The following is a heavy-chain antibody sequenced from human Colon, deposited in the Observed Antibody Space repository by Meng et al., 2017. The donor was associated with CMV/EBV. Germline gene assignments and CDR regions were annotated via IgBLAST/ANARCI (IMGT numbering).Heavy chain of an antibody. Sequence: GGSLRLSCAASRFTFSSWVRQAPAKGLEWVSGISIIGGSTYYADSVKCRFTISRDNSKNTLYRQMNSLRAEDTALSYCVEATPSPNQQYYFNCWSQGTLVTVSS. V-gene: IGHV3-23*01. CDR1: RFTFSS. J-gene: IGHJ4*02. CDR2: ISIIGGST. CDR3: VEATPSPNQQYYFNC. D-gene: IGHD1-14*01.